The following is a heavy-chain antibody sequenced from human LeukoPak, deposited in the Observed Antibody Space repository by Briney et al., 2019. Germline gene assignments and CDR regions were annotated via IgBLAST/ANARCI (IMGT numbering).Heavy chain of an antibody. V-gene: IGHV4-39*07. J-gene: IGHJ5*02. Sequence: ASETLSLTCTVSGGSISSSSYYWGWIRQPPGKGLEWIGSIYYSGSTYYNPSLKSRVTISVDTSKNQFSLKLSSVTAADTAVYYCARAPAREINWFDPWGQGTLVTVSS. CDR1: GGSISSSSYY. CDR3: ARAPAREINWFDP. D-gene: IGHD1-26*01. CDR2: IYYSGST.